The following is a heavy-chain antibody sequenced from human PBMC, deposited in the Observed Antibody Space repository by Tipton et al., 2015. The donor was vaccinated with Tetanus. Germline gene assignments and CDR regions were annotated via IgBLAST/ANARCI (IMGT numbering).Heavy chain of an antibody. Sequence: TLSLTCTVSGASISSGANYWSWIRQHPGKGLDWIGYIYYIGTTSYNPSLKSRVTISVDTSKNQFSLTLSSVTAADTAVYYCARVAGGGNWFDPWGQGILVTVSS. CDR1: GASISSGANY. J-gene: IGHJ5*02. V-gene: IGHV4-31*03. D-gene: IGHD6-25*01. CDR3: ARVAGGGNWFDP. CDR2: IYYIGTT.